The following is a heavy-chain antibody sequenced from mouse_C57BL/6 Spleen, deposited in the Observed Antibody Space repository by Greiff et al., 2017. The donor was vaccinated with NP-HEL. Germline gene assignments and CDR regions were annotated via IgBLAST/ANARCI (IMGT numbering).Heavy chain of an antibody. CDR1: GFTFTDYY. J-gene: IGHJ4*01. V-gene: IGHV7-3*01. CDR3: ARYTPDLSIYDGYYVGAMDY. Sequence: EVQLVESGGGLVQPGGSLSLSCAASGFTFTDYYMSWVRQPPGKALEWLGFIRNKANGYTTEYSASVKGRFTISRDNSQSILYLQMNALRAEDSATYYCARYTPDLSIYDGYYVGAMDYWGQGTSVTVSS. CDR2: IRNKANGYTT. D-gene: IGHD2-3*01.